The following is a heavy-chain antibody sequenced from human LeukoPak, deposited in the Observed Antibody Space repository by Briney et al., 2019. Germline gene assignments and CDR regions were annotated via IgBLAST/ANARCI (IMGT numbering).Heavy chain of an antibody. V-gene: IGHV4-4*07. CDR1: CGSISNYY. J-gene: IGHJ3*02. CDR3: ARDFDYYESSGYPQGDAFDI. CDR2: IYTSGST. Sequence: NSSETLSFTCTVSCGSISNYYWSWIRQPAGKGLEWIGRIYTSGSTNYNPSLKSRVTMSVDTSKKQFSLNLSSVTVADTAMYYCARDFDYYESSGYPQGDAFDIWGQGTMVTVSS. D-gene: IGHD3-22*01.